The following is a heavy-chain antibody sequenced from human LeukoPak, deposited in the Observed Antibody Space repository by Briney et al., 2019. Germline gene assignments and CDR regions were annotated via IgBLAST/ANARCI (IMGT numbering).Heavy chain of an antibody. CDR1: GFTFDDYA. J-gene: IGHJ6*04. CDR2: ISWNSGSI. CDR3: VRVNYRYYYYGMDV. Sequence: GRSLRLSCAASGFTFDDYAMHWVRQAPGKGLEWVSGISWNSGSIGYADSVKGRFTISRDNAKNSLYLQMNSLRAEDTALYYCVRVNYRYYYYGMDVWGEGTTVTVSS. D-gene: IGHD4-11*01. V-gene: IGHV3-9*01.